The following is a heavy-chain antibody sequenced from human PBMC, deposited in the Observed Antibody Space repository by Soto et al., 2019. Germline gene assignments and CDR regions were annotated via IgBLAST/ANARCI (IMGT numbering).Heavy chain of an antibody. J-gene: IGHJ3*02. V-gene: IGHV4-30-2*01. Sequence: ASETLSLTCAVSGGSISSGGYSWSWIRQPPGKGLEWIGYIYHSGSTYYNPSLRSRVTISVDRSKDQFSLNLSSVTAADTAVYYCARALWEVGGAFDIWGQGTMVTVSS. CDR2: IYHSGST. D-gene: IGHD1-26*01. CDR3: ARALWEVGGAFDI. CDR1: GGSISSGGYS.